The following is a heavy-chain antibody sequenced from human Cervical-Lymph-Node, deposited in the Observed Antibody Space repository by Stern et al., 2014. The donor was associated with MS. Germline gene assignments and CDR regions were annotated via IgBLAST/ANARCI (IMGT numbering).Heavy chain of an antibody. D-gene: IGHD1-26*01. CDR3: AKGGSGSYLD. V-gene: IGHV3-30*04. Sequence: VQLVESGGGVVQPGRSLRLSCAASGFVFRRYALNWVRQAPGTGLVWVALIAYDGRDKYYTDSVKGRFTVSRDNSNNTVDLEMNSLRLEDTAVYYCAKGGSGSYLDWGQGSLVTVSS. J-gene: IGHJ4*02. CDR2: IAYDGRDK. CDR1: GFVFRRYA.